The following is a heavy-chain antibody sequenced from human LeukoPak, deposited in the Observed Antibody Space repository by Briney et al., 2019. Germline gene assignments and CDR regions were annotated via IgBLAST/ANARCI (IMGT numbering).Heavy chain of an antibody. CDR2: IYTDGST. CDR3: VRGHYSNTL. Sequence: GGSLRLSCAASGFIVSSSYMSWVRQPPGKGLEWASGIYTDGSTYYADSVQGRFTISRDNSKNMLFLQMNSLRVEDTSVYYCVRGHYSNTLGGQGTLVTVSS. CDR1: GFIVSSSY. V-gene: IGHV3-66*01. J-gene: IGHJ4*02. D-gene: IGHD4-11*01.